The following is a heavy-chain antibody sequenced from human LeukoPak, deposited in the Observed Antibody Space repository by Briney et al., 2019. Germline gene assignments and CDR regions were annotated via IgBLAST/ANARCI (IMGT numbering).Heavy chain of an antibody. CDR1: GYTFTTYG. J-gene: IGHJ4*02. D-gene: IGHD1-26*01. V-gene: IGHV1-18*01. CDR3: ARDPGGGRGIDY. CDR2: ISPNNGNT. Sequence: ASVKVSCKTSGYTFTTYGISWVRQAPGQGLEWMGWISPNNGNTNYAQKVQGRVTMTTDTSTSTAYMELRSLRSDDTAIYYCARDPGGGRGIDYWGQGTLVTVSS.